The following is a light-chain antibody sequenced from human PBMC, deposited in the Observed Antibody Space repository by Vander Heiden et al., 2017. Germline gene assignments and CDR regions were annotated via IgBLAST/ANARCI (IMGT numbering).Light chain of an antibody. CDR2: GKN. CDR1: SLRSYY. CDR3: NSRDSSGNHHVV. J-gene: IGLJ2*01. Sequence: SSELTQDPAVSVALGQTVRITCQGDSLRSYYASWYQQNPGQAPVLVIYGKNNRPAGIPDRFSGSSSGNTAALTITGAQAEDEADYYCNSRDSSGNHHVVFGGGTKLTVL. V-gene: IGLV3-19*01.